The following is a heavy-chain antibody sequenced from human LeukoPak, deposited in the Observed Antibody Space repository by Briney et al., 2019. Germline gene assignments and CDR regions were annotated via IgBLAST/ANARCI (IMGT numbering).Heavy chain of an antibody. J-gene: IGHJ4*02. CDR1: GFTVSSNY. D-gene: IGHD2-15*01. CDR3: ARIGYCSGGSCYSGLVWLPFEY. V-gene: IGHV4-39*07. CDR2: IYYSGST. Sequence: GSLRLSCAASGFTVSSNYMSWVRQAPGKGLEWIGSIYYSGSTYYNPSLKSRVTITVDTSKNQFSLKLTSVTAADMAVYYCARIGYCSGGSCYSGLVWLPFEYWGQGTLVTVSS.